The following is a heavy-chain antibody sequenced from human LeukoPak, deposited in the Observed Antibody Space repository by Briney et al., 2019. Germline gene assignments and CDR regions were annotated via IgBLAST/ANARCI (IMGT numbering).Heavy chain of an antibody. Sequence: ETLSLPCTVSGGSFSGYYWSWIRQPPGKGLEWIGYISYSGSTNYKPSLKSRVTISLDASKNQFSLKLSSVTAADTAVYYCAGGGTYYYDSSGYYWGQGTLVTVSS. D-gene: IGHD3-22*01. CDR1: GGSFSGYY. CDR2: ISYSGST. V-gene: IGHV4-59*01. CDR3: AGGGTYYYDSSGYY. J-gene: IGHJ4*02.